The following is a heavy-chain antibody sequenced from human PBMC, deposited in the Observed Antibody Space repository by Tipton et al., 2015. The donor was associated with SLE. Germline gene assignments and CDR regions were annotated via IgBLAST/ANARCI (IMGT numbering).Heavy chain of an antibody. CDR1: SDSMISYY. V-gene: IGHV4-59*01. CDR2: ISDTGRT. Sequence: TLSLTCTVSSDSMISYYWTWIRLSPGRGLGWIGFISDTGRTDYNPSLKSRVTISLDTSKSQFSLKLASVTAADAALYFCARGVGYYYYYLDVWGKGTTVTVSS. J-gene: IGHJ6*03. CDR3: ARGVGYYYYYLDV.